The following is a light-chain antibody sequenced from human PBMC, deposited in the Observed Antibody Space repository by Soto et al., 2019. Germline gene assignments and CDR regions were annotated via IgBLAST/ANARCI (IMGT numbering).Light chain of an antibody. J-gene: IGKJ5*01. CDR1: QSVSSSY. V-gene: IGKV3-20*01. Sequence: EFVLTQSPGTLSLSPGERATLSFRASQSVSSSYVAWYQQKRGQAPRLLMYGASSRATGIPDRFSGSGSGTDFTLTISRLEPEDFVLYYCQHFRAFGQGTRPEIK. CDR3: QHFRA. CDR2: GAS.